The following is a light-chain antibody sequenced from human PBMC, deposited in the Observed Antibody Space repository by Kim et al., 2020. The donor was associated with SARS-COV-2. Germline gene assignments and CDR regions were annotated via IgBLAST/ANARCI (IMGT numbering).Light chain of an antibody. Sequence: SESPGQTSRRTFSGDIQAKRYVRWFQQKQDQTPILLIYKDTERTSGIPERFSGSSSGTTVALTISGAQVEDEADYYCYSATDDNRFFGGGTQLTVL. CDR3: YSATDDNRF. CDR1: IQAKRY. CDR2: KDT. V-gene: IGLV3-27*01. J-gene: IGLJ2*01.